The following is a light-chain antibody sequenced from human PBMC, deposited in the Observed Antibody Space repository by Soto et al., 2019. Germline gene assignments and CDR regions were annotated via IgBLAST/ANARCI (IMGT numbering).Light chain of an antibody. CDR3: SSYTSSSAPSAV. CDR2: DVS. V-gene: IGLV2-14*01. J-gene: IGLJ7*01. Sequence: QSALTQPASVSGSPGQSITISCTGTSSDVGGYNYVSWYQQHPGKAPKLMIYDVSNRPSGVSNRFSGSKSGNTASLTISGLQAEDEADYFCSSYTSSSAPSAVFGGGNQLTVL. CDR1: SSDVGGYNY.